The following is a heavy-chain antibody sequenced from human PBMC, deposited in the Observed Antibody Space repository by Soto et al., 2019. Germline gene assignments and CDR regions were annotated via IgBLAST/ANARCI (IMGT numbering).Heavy chain of an antibody. CDR1: GFSFTGYY. CDR2: INAHSGGT. CDR3: AKDLTRQLAYWLDP. Sequence: ASVKVSCKSSGFSFTGYYIHWLRQAPGQGLEWMGWINAHSGGTEYAQKFQGRVTLTRDTSISTAYMTLSSLRSDDTAIYYCAKDLTRQLAYWLDPWGQGTQVTVSS. J-gene: IGHJ5*02. D-gene: IGHD6-6*01. V-gene: IGHV1-2*02.